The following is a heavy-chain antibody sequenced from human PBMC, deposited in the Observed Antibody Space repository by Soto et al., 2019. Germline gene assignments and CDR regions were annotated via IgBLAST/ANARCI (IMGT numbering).Heavy chain of an antibody. CDR2: ISDDGASI. CDR3: ARDMIVAKPPYDPPGEEGYCMDI. V-gene: IGHV3-48*03. J-gene: IGHJ6*02. D-gene: IGHD3-22*01. Sequence: PGGSLRLSCAASGFSFSSFAMNWVRQAPGRGLEWVSYISDDGASIYYAASLKGRFTISRDNAKNSLSLQMNSLRVEDTALYYCARDMIVAKPPYDPPGEEGYCMDIWGQGTTVTVCS. CDR1: GFSFSSFA.